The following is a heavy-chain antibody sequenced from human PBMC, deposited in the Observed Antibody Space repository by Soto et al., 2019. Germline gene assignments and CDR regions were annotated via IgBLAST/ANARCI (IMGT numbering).Heavy chain of an antibody. CDR3: AHRRSTYYYDSTFDP. Sequence: SGPTLVNPTQTLTLTCTFSGFSLSTSGVGVGWIRQPPGKALEWLALIYWDDDKRYSPSLKSRLTITNDISKNQVVLTMTNMDPVDTATYYCAHRRSTYYYDSTFDPWGQGTLVTVSS. J-gene: IGHJ5*02. CDR1: GFSLSTSGVG. CDR2: IYWDDDK. D-gene: IGHD3-22*01. V-gene: IGHV2-5*02.